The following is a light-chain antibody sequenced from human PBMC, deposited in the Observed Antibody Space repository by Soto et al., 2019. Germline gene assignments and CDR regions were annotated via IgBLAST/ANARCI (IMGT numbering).Light chain of an antibody. Sequence: DIQMTQSRSSLSAALGDSFTITCLASQGISTYLNWYQQKPGKAPKLLIYAASSLQSGVPSRFSGSGSETDFTLTISSLQPEDFATYSCQQSYSTTWTFGQGTKVDIK. J-gene: IGKJ1*01. CDR1: QGISTY. V-gene: IGKV1-39*01. CDR2: AAS. CDR3: QQSYSTTWT.